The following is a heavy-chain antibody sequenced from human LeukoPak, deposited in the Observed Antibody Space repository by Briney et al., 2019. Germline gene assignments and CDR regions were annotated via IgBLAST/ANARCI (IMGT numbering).Heavy chain of an antibody. CDR1: GGSISSSNW. V-gene: IGHV4-4*02. CDR3: ARDNQFSSDSSGYINWFDP. J-gene: IGHJ5*02. CDR2: IYHSGST. Sequence: PSGTLSLTCAVSGGSISSSNWWSWVRQPPGKGLEWIGEIYHSGSTNYNPSLKSRVTISVDKSKNQFSLKLSSVTAADTAVYYCARDNQFSSDSSGYINWFDPWGQGTLVTVSS. D-gene: IGHD3-22*01.